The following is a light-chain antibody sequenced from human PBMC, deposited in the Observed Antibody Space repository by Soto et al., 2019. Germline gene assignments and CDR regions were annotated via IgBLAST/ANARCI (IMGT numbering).Light chain of an antibody. CDR1: QSVSRY. CDR3: QQRFSWPLT. Sequence: EIGLTQSPATLSLSPGDRATLSCRASQSVSRYLAWYQQKPGQAPRLLIHDTSTRATGVPDTFSGSGSGTEFTLTISILEPEDSAMYYCQQRFSWPLTFGGGTHVEIK. CDR2: DTS. V-gene: IGKV3-11*01. J-gene: IGKJ4*01.